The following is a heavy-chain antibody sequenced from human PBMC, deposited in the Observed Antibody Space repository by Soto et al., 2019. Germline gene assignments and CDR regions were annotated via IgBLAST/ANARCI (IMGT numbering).Heavy chain of an antibody. CDR3: AKESPLDYDSSSYCFDD. CDR2: ISGSGGST. V-gene: IGHV3-23*01. D-gene: IGHD3-22*01. CDR1: GFNFNTFA. Sequence: GGTLRLSCAVSGFNFNTFAMSCVRQAPGKGLEWVSAISGSGGSTYYADSVKRRFTISIYKSKNTLYLQMNSLRAEDTAVYYCAKESPLDYDSSSYCFDDWGQGTLVTVSS. J-gene: IGHJ4*02.